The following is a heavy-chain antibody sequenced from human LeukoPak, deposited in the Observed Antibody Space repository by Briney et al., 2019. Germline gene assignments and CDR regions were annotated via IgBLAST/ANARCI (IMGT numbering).Heavy chain of an antibody. V-gene: IGHV3-23*01. CDR1: GFTFSSYA. D-gene: IGHD6-13*01. Sequence: GGSLRLSCAASGFTFSSYAMSWVRQAPGKGLEWVSAISGSGGSTYYADSVKGRFTISRDNSKNSLYLQMNSLRAEDTAVYYCARGGSIAAAEGFDYWGQGTLVTVSS. CDR3: ARGGSIAAAEGFDY. J-gene: IGHJ4*02. CDR2: ISGSGGST.